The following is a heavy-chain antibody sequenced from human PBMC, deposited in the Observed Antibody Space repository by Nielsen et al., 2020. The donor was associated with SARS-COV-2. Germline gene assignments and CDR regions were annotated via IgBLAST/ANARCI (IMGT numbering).Heavy chain of an antibody. J-gene: IGHJ6*02. V-gene: IGHV3-11*03. Sequence: GESLKISCAASGFTFSDYYMSWIRQAPGKGLEWVSYISHSGNYMIYADSVKGRLTISRDNARNSVYLQMNSLGAEDTAVYYCARTGRNMVNYHGMDVWGQGTTVTVSS. CDR2: ISHSGNYM. CDR3: ARTGRNMVNYHGMDV. D-gene: IGHD5-18*01. CDR1: GFTFSDYY.